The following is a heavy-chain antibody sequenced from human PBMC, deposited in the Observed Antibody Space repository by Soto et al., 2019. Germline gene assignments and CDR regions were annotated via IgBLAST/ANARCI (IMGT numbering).Heavy chain of an antibody. V-gene: IGHV4-39*01. CDR3: ARHKYSSSRAWVYYYYMDV. Sequence: SETLSLTCTVSGGSISSSSYYWGWIRQPPGKGLEWIGSIYYSGSTYYNPSLKSRVTISVDTSKNQFSLKLSSVTAADTAVYYCARHKYSSSRAWVYYYYMDVWGKGTTVTVSS. CDR1: GGSISSSSYY. D-gene: IGHD6-6*01. CDR2: IYYSGST. J-gene: IGHJ6*03.